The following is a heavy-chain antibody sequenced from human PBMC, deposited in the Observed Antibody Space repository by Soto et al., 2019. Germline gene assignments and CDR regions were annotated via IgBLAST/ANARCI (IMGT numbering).Heavy chain of an antibody. D-gene: IGHD6-13*01. V-gene: IGHV3-21*01. Sequence: PGGSLRLSCAASGFTFSSYSMNWVRQAPGKGLEWVSSISSSSSYIYYADSVKGRFTISRDNAKNSLYLQMNSLRAEDTAVYYCARDGSSWYLSYYYYGMDVWGQGTTVTVSS. CDR1: GFTFSSYS. CDR3: ARDGSSWYLSYYYYGMDV. J-gene: IGHJ6*02. CDR2: ISSSSSYI.